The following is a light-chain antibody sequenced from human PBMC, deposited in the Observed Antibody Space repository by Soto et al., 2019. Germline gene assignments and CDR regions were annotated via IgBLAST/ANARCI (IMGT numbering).Light chain of an antibody. CDR1: QSISSW. Sequence: DIQMTQSPSTLSASVGDRVTITCRASQSISSWLAWYQQKPGKAPKLLIYKASSLESGVPSRFSGSGSGTEFTLTISSLQPDDFATYYCQQYSTYRTFGRGTKVDIK. CDR3: QQYSTYRT. CDR2: KAS. J-gene: IGKJ1*01. V-gene: IGKV1-5*03.